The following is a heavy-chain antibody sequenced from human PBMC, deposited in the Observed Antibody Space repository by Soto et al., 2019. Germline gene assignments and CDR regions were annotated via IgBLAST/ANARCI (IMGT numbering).Heavy chain of an antibody. Sequence: PGGSLRLSCTASGFTFGDYAMSWFRQAPGKGLEWVGFIRSKAYGGTTEYAASVKGRFTISRDDSKIIAYLQMNSLKTEDTAVYYCTRDHPYDSSGYYTPDYYYGMDVWGQGTTVTVSS. CDR3: TRDHPYDSSGYYTPDYYYGMDV. V-gene: IGHV3-49*03. J-gene: IGHJ6*02. CDR1: GFTFGDYA. CDR2: IRSKAYGGTT. D-gene: IGHD3-22*01.